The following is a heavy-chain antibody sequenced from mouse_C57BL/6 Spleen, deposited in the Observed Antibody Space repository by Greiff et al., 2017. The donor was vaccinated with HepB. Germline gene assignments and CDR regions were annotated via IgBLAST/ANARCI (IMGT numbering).Heavy chain of an antibody. V-gene: IGHV1-64*01. CDR3: ARDDGSSYESY. CDR2: IHPNSGST. J-gene: IGHJ2*01. Sequence: QVQLQQPGAELVKPGASVKLSCKASGYTFTSYWMHWVKQRPGQGLEWIGMIHPNSGSTNYNEKFKSKATLTVDKSSSTAYMQLSSLTSEDAAVYYWARDDGSSYESYWGQGTTRTVSS. D-gene: IGHD1-1*01. CDR1: GYTFTSYW.